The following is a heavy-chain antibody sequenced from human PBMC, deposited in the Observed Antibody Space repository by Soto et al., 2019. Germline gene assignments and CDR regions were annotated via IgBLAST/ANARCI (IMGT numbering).Heavy chain of an antibody. CDR3: AKDNSGSYFPYNGFDP. D-gene: IGHD1-26*01. CDR2: ISVSGGNT. V-gene: IGHV3-23*01. CDR1: GCTFSSYD. J-gene: IGHJ5*02. Sequence: EVQLLESGGGLVQPGGSLRLSCAASGCTFSSYDMSWVRQAPGKGLELVSAISVSGGNTYYADSVKGRFTISRDQSKNTLYLQMNSLSAYYTAVYYCAKDNSGSYFPYNGFDPLGQGTLVTVSS.